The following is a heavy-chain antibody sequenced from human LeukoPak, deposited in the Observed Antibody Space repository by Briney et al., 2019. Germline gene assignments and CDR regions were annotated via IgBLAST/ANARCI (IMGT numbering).Heavy chain of an antibody. CDR1: GFTFSSYG. Sequence: PGGSLRLSCAASGFTFSSYGMHWVRQAPGKGLEWVAVIWYDGSNKYYADSVKGRFTISRDNSKNTLYLQMNSLRAEDTAVYYCAKTAYDSSGYYNGFDYWGQGTLVTVSS. CDR2: IWYDGSNK. D-gene: IGHD3-22*01. CDR3: AKTAYDSSGYYNGFDY. J-gene: IGHJ4*02. V-gene: IGHV3-33*06.